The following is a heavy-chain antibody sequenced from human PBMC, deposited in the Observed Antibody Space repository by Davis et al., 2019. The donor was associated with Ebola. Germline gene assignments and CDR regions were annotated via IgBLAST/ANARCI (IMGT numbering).Heavy chain of an antibody. V-gene: IGHV3-11*04. CDR1: GFTFSDYY. CDR3: ARDSIAARVFRDGMDV. Sequence: GESLKISCAASGFTFSDYYMSWIRQAPGKGLEWVSYISSSGSTIYYADSVKGRFTISRDNAKNSLYLQMNSLRAEDTAVYYCARDSIAARVFRDGMDVWGQGTTVTVSS. J-gene: IGHJ6*02. CDR2: ISSSGSTI. D-gene: IGHD6-6*01.